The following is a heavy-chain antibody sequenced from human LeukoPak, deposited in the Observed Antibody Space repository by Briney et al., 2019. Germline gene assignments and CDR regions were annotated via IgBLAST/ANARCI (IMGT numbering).Heavy chain of an antibody. V-gene: IGHV3-21*01. D-gene: IGHD1-14*01. CDR3: AKGITILPEDAFDI. J-gene: IGHJ3*02. CDR1: GFTFSSYS. CDR2: ISSSSSYI. Sequence: GGSLRLSCAASGFTFSSYSMNWVRQAPGKGLEWVSSISSSSSYIYYADSVKGRFTISRDNAKNSLYLQMNSLRAEDTAVYYCAKGITILPEDAFDIWGQGTMVTVSS.